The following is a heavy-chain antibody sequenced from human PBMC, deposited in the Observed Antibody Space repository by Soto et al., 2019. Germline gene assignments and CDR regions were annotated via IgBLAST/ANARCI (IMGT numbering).Heavy chain of an antibody. J-gene: IGHJ4*02. CDR3: ARGFRGVATIAICFYLYY. CDR1: GFIFNSYG. CDR2: ISYDGSNI. Sequence: QVQLVESGGGVVQPGRSLRLSCAASGFIFNSYGMHWIRQAPGKGLAWVAVISYDGSNIFYADSVKGRFPISRDNSNNTLYLQMNSLRGDDTAVYYCARGFRGVATIAICFYLYYWGQGTLVTTSS. D-gene: IGHD5-12*01. V-gene: IGHV3-30*03.